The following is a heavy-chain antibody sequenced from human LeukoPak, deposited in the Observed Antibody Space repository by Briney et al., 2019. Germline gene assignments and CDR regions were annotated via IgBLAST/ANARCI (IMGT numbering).Heavy chain of an antibody. V-gene: IGHV3-30*02. CDR1: GFTFSSDG. J-gene: IGHJ4*02. CDR3: AKYCMSGVHIYFDY. D-gene: IGHD2-21*01. CDR2: IRYDGSNK. Sequence: GGSLRLSCAASGFTFSSDGMHWVRQAPGKGLEREAFIRYDGSNKYYADPLKARLTISRKNLKNTLHLQVNIRITSVTAAYSCAKYCMSGVHIYFDYWGWGTVITVSS.